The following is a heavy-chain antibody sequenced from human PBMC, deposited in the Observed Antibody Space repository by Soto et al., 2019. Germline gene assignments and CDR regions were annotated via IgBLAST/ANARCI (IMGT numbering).Heavy chain of an antibody. CDR3: ARHWAARSPYYYYGMDV. V-gene: IGHV4-34*01. Sequence: TSETLSLTCAVYGGSFSGYYWSWIRQPPGKGLEWIGEINHSGSTNYNPSLKSRVTISVDTSKNQFSLKLSSVTAADTAVYYCARHWAARSPYYYYGMDVWGQGTTVTVSS. CDR1: GGSFSGYY. CDR2: INHSGST. D-gene: IGHD6-6*01. J-gene: IGHJ6*02.